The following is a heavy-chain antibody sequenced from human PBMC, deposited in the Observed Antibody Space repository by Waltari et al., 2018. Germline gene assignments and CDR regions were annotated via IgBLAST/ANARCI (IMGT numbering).Heavy chain of an antibody. Sequence: QVQLVQSGAEVKKPGSSVKVSCKASGGTFSSYAISWVRQAPGQGLEWMGGIIPIFGTANYAQKCHGRVTINADKSTSTAYKELSSLRSEDTAVYYCASQYYDFWSGYYYWGQGTLVTVSS. CDR2: IIPIFGTA. CDR3: ASQYYDFWSGYYY. V-gene: IGHV1-69*14. J-gene: IGHJ4*02. CDR1: GGTFSSYA. D-gene: IGHD3-3*01.